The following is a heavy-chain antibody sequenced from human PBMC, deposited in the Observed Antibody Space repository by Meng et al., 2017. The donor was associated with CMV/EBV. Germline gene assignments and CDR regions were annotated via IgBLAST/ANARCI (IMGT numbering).Heavy chain of an antibody. V-gene: IGHV3-30*04. D-gene: IGHD3-3*01. J-gene: IGHJ4*02. CDR2: ISYDGSNK. Sequence: GESLKISCAASGFTFSSYAMHWVRQAPGKGLEWVAVISYDGSNKYYADSVKGRFTISRDNSKNTLYLQMNSLRAEDTAVYYCARDQRRFWSGYVFDYWGQGTLVTGLL. CDR1: GFTFSSYA. CDR3: ARDQRRFWSGYVFDY.